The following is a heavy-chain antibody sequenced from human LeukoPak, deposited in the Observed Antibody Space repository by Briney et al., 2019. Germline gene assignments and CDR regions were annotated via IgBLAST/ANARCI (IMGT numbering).Heavy chain of an antibody. CDR1: GYTFTGYY. D-gene: IGHD2-2*01. Sequence: ASVKVSCKASGYTFTGYYMHWVRQAPGQGLEWMGWINPNSGGTNYAQKFQGRVTMTRDTSTSTAYMELSRLRSDDTAVYYCARGARVVVPAKLNDYWGQGTLVTVSS. V-gene: IGHV1-2*02. CDR3: ARGARVVVPAKLNDY. J-gene: IGHJ4*02. CDR2: INPNSGGT.